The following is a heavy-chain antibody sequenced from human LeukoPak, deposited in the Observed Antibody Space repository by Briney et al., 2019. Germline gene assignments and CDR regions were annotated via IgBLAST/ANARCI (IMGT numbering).Heavy chain of an antibody. V-gene: IGHV3-23*01. CDR3: AKQLGYCSDGSCYFPY. CDR2: VSSNGAKT. CDR1: GFTFSSYA. D-gene: IGHD2-15*01. Sequence: GGSLRLSCAASGFTFSSYAITWVRQAPGKGLEWVSAVSSNGAKTYYADSVKGRFTISRDNYKNMVFLQMNSLRAEDTAVYYYAKQLGYCSDGSCYFPYWGQGTLVTVSS. J-gene: IGHJ4*02.